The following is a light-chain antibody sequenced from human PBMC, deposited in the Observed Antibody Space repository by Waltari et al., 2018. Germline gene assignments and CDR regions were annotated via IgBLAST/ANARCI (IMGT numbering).Light chain of an antibody. V-gene: IGKV1-5*03. J-gene: IGKJ4*01. CDR1: QGIRSW. CDR3: QQYHSYSLT. Sequence: DIQLTQSPSTLSASLGYRITIPCRASQGIRSWLAWYQQKPGQAPTLLIYKASTLESGVPSRCSGSGSGTEFTLTISSRQPDDFATYYCQQYHSYSLTFGGGTKVEIK. CDR2: KAS.